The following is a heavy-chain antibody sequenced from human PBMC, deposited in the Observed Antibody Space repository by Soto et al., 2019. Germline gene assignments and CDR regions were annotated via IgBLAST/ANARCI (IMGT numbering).Heavy chain of an antibody. Sequence: EVQLLESGGGLVQPGESLRLSCAASGFTFRSYVMNWVRQAPGKGLEWVSAISVSGGSTYYADSVKGRFTISRDNSKNTLYLQMNSLRAEDTAVYYCAKGIRTVNYCGQGTLVTVSS. CDR2: ISVSGGST. CDR3: AKGIRTVNY. V-gene: IGHV3-23*01. D-gene: IGHD3-10*01. J-gene: IGHJ4*02. CDR1: GFTFRSYV.